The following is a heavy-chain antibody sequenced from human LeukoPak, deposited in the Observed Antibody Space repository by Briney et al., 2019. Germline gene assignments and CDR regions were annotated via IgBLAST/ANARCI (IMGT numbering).Heavy chain of an antibody. CDR1: GFTSTNFA. V-gene: IGHV1-58*01. CDR3: AADLSNPRMGASYLDS. J-gene: IGHJ4*02. D-gene: IGHD3-16*01. Sequence: SVKVSFTASGFTSTNFAVQWVRQARGQRLEWIGWIIVGSGATKCAQDFQERVTITRDLSTSTLYMELRSLTSEDTAVYYCAADLSNPRMGASYLDSWGQGTLVTVSS. CDR2: IIVGSGAT.